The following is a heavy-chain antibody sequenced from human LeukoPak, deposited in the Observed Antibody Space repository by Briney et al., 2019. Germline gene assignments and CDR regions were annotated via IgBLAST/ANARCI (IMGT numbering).Heavy chain of an antibody. CDR1: GGSISSNNW. CDR3: ARRDSGSYYYFEY. J-gene: IGHJ4*02. D-gene: IGHD1-26*01. V-gene: IGHV4-4*02. Sequence: SRTLSLTCAVSGGSISSNNWWGWVRQPPGKGLEWIGEIYHSGSPNYNPSLKSRVTISVDKSRNHFSLNLSSVTAADTAVYYCARRDSGSYYYFEYWGQGTLVTVSS. CDR2: IYHSGSP.